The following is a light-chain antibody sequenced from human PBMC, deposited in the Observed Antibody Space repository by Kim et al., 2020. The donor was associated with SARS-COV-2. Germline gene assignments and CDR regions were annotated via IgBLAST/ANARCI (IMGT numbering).Light chain of an antibody. CDR3: ETWDSNTRV. CDR1: SGHSSYI. Sequence: SSVKLTCTLSSGHSSYIIAWHQQQPGKAPRYLMKLEGSGNSNKGSGVPDRLSGSSSGADRYLTISNLQSEDEADYYCETWDSNTRVFGGGTKLTVL. CDR2: LEGSGNS. V-gene: IGLV4-60*03. J-gene: IGLJ3*02.